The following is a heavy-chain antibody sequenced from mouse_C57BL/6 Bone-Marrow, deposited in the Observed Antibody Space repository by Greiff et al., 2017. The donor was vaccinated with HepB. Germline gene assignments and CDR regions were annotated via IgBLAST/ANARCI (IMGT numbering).Heavy chain of an antibody. CDR2: IDPSDSYT. CDR1: GYTFTSYW. J-gene: IGHJ4*01. D-gene: IGHD1-1*01. V-gene: IGHV1-69*01. Sequence: QVQLKQPGAELVMPGASVKLSCKASGYTFTSYWMHWVKQRPGQGLEWIGEIDPSDSYTNYNQKFKGKSTLTVDKSSSTAYMQLSSLTSEDSAVYYCARGYYGSWMDYWGQGTSVTVSS. CDR3: ARGYYGSWMDY.